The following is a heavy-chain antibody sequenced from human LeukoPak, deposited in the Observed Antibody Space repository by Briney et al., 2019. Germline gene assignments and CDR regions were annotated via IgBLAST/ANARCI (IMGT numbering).Heavy chain of an antibody. Sequence: GGSLRLSCAASGFTFSHYGMHWVRQAPGKGLEWVAVIWYDGSNKHYADSVKGRFTIPRDNSKNTLYLQMNSLRDEDTAVYYCARDLSADYWGQGTLVTVSS. CDR3: ARDLSADY. CDR2: IWYDGSNK. V-gene: IGHV3-33*01. J-gene: IGHJ4*02. CDR1: GFTFSHYG. D-gene: IGHD3-3*01.